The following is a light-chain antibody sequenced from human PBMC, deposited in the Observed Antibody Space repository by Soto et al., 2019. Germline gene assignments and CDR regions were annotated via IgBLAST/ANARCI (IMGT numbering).Light chain of an antibody. J-gene: IGKJ1*01. CDR2: TGS. CDR1: QAIDSW. CDR3: QQTLSFPPT. V-gene: IGKV1-12*01. Sequence: DVQRTQSRSSVSASVGDRVTITFRASQAIDSWLAWYQQKPGEAPKLLIFTGSLLHSGVPPRFSGSGSGTDFTLTISSLQPEDFATYYCQQTLSFPPTFGQGTKVDIK.